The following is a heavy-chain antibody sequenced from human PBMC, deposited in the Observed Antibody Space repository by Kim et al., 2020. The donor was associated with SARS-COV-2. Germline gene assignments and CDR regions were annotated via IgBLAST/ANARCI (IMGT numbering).Heavy chain of an antibody. J-gene: IGHJ3*02. D-gene: IGHD3-3*01. CDR3: VNLRKYYDFWSGYYREPNDAFDI. CDR1: GFTFSSYA. CDR2: ISGSGGST. Sequence: GGSLRLSCAASGFTFSSYAMSWVRQAPGKGLEWVSAISGSGGSTYYADSVKGRFTISRDNSKNTLYLQMNSLRAEDTAVYYCVNLRKYYDFWSGYYREPNDAFDIWGQGTMVTVSS. V-gene: IGHV3-23*01.